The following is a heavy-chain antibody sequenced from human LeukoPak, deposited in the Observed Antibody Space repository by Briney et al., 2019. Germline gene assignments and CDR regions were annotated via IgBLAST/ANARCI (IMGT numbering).Heavy chain of an antibody. CDR3: ARSWYSATYLDY. D-gene: IGHD1-26*01. J-gene: IGHJ4*02. Sequence: PSETLSLTCTVSGGSISSYYWSWIRQPPGKGLEWIGYIYHSGSTYYKPTLKSRVTISVDTSKNQFSLKLSSVTAADTAVYYCARSWYSATYLDYWGQGTLVTVSS. CDR1: GGSISSYY. V-gene: IGHV4-59*04. CDR2: IYHSGST.